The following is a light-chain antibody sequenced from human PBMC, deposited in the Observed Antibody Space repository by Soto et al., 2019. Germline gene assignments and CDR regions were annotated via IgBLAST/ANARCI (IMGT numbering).Light chain of an antibody. CDR1: SSDVGGYNY. V-gene: IGLV2-8*01. CDR3: SSYGGGNTVV. Sequence: QSALTQPPSASGSPGQSVTISCTGTSSDVGGYNYVSWYKQHPGKAPKLMIYEVSRRPSGVPDRFSGSKSGNTASLTVSGLQAEDEADYYCSSYGGGNTVVFGGGTKVTV. CDR2: EVS. J-gene: IGLJ2*01.